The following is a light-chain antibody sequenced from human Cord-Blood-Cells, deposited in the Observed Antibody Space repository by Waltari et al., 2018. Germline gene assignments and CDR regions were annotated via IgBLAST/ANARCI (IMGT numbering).Light chain of an antibody. CDR1: QSVSSY. CDR3: QQRSNWPPIT. J-gene: IGKJ5*01. CDR2: DAS. V-gene: IGKV3-11*01. Sequence: EIVLTQSPATLYLSLGERATLSCRASQSVSSYLAWYQQKPGQAPRLLLYDASNRATGIPARFSGSGSGTDFTLTISSLEPEDFAVYYCQQRSNWPPITFGQGTRLEIK.